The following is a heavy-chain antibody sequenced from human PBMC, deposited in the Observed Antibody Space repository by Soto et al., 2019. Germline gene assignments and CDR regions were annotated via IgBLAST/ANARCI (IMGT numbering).Heavy chain of an antibody. CDR3: ARDLTIVPATHPRLENYGMDV. D-gene: IGHD2-2*01. CDR1: GYSFSSYG. Sequence: ASVKVSCKASGYSFSSYGISWVRRAPGQGLEWMGWISPYNGHTQFVERFQGRVTMTTDTSTKTAYMELRNLRSDDTAHYYCARDLTIVPATHPRLENYGMDVWGQGTTVTGSS. CDR2: ISPYNGHT. J-gene: IGHJ6*02. V-gene: IGHV1-18*01.